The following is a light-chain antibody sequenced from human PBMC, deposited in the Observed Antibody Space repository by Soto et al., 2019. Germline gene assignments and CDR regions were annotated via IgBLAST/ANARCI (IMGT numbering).Light chain of an antibody. J-gene: IGKJ1*01. V-gene: IGKV1-5*01. CDR1: QSISSW. CDR3: QQAFSAEWT. CDR2: GAS. Sequence: DIHRTQSPPSLSASGGSIVIITCRASQSISSWLAWYQQKPGKAPKLLIYGASSLESGVPSRFSGTGSGTDFTLTISRLQPEAFATYFYQQAFSAEWTFGQGTKVDIK.